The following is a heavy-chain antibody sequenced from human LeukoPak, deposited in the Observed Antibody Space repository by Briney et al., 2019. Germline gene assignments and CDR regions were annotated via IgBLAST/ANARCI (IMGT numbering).Heavy chain of an antibody. Sequence: GGSLRLSCAASGFTFDDYAMHWVRQAPGKGLEWVSGISWNSGSIGYADSVKGRFTISRDNAKNSLYLQMNSLRAEDTAVYYCAKGLYYMDVWGKGTTVTISS. J-gene: IGHJ6*03. V-gene: IGHV3-9*01. CDR2: ISWNSGSI. CDR3: AKGLYYMDV. CDR1: GFTFDDYA.